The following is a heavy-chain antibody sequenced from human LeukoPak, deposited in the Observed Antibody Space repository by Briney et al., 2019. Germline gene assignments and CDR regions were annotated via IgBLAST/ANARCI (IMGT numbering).Heavy chain of an antibody. CDR1: GYIFTSYY. CDR3: ARDGGYSYGYLLYYYMDV. Sequence: ASVKVSCKASGYIFTSYYMYWVRQAPGQGLEWIGIISPSGSSTTYAQKFQGRVTMTTDTSTSTAYMELRSLRSDDTAVYYCARDGGYSYGYLLYYYMDVWGKGTTVTVSS. CDR2: ISPSGSST. J-gene: IGHJ6*03. V-gene: IGHV1-46*01. D-gene: IGHD5-18*01.